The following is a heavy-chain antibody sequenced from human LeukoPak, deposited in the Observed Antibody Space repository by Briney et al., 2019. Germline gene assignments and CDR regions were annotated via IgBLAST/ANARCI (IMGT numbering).Heavy chain of an antibody. CDR1: GFTFSSYW. Sequence: PGGSLRLSCAASGFTFSSYWMSWVRQAPGKGLEWVANIKQDGSEKYYVDSVKGRFTISRDNAKNSLYLQMNSLRAEDTAVYYCASTQWELQLEYWGQGTLVTVSS. D-gene: IGHD1-26*01. CDR2: IKQDGSEK. V-gene: IGHV3-7*01. J-gene: IGHJ4*02. CDR3: ASTQWELQLEY.